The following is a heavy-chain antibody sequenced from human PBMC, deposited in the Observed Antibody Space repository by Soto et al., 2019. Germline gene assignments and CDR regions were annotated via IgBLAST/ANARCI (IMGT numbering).Heavy chain of an antibody. V-gene: IGHV4-59*01. CDR3: ARVAYSSSYYYYMDV. CDR2: IYYSGST. Sequence: PSETLSLTCTVSGGSISSYYWSWIRQPPGKGLEWIGYIYYSGSTNYNPSLKSRVTISVDTSKNQFSLKLSSVTAADTAVYYCARVAYSSSYYYYMDVWGKGTTVTVSS. CDR1: GGSISSYY. D-gene: IGHD6-6*01. J-gene: IGHJ6*03.